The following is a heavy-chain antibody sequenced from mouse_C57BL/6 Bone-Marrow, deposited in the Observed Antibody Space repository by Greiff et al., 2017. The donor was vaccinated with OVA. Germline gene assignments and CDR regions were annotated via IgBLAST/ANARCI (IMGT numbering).Heavy chain of an antibody. CDR3: ARRGEAY. J-gene: IGHJ3*01. V-gene: IGHV1-82*01. CDR2: IYPGDGDT. CDR1: GYAFSSSW. Sequence: LQESGPELVKPGASVKISCKASGYAFSSSWMNWVKQRPGKGLEWIGRIYPGDGDTNYNGKFKGKATLTADKSSSTAYMQLSSLTSEDSAVYFCARRGEAYWGQGTLVTVSA.